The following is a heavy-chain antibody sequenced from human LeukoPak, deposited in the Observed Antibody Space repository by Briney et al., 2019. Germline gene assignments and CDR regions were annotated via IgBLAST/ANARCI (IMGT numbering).Heavy chain of an antibody. CDR2: IYYSGST. V-gene: IGHV4-59*12. Sequence: SETLSLTCTVSGGSISSDYWSWIRQPPGKGLKWIGYIYYSGSTNYNPSLKSRVTISVDTSKNQFSLKLSSVTAADTAVYYCARDDIGYDILTGYRRYNWFDPWGQGTLVTVSS. CDR1: GGSISSDY. J-gene: IGHJ5*02. D-gene: IGHD3-9*01. CDR3: ARDDIGYDILTGYRRYNWFDP.